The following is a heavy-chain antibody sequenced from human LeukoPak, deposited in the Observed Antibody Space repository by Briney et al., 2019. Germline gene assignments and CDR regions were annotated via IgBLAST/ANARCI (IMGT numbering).Heavy chain of an antibody. J-gene: IGHJ4*02. D-gene: IGHD6-13*01. CDR1: GFTFSPYG. Sequence: GGSLRPSCAASGFTFSPYGMHWVRQAPGKGLEWVAFIQYDGNHQNYVDSVKGRFTISRDNSKNTLHLQMNSLRAEDTAVYYCAKDSNWAFPHWGQGTLVTVSS. CDR2: IQYDGNHQ. CDR3: AKDSNWAFPH. V-gene: IGHV3-30*02.